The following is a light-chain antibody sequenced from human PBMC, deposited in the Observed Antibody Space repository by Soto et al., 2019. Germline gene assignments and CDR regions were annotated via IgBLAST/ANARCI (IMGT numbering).Light chain of an antibody. J-gene: IGLJ1*01. CDR1: SSDTAGYNY. CDR2: EVS. Sequence: QSVLTQPASVSGSPGQSITISCTGTSSDTAGYNYVSWYQQHPGKAPKLMIYEVSKRPSGVPDRFSGSKSGNTASLTVSGLQAEDEADYYCSSYAGSNNYVFGSGTKLTVL. V-gene: IGLV2-8*01. CDR3: SSYAGSNNYV.